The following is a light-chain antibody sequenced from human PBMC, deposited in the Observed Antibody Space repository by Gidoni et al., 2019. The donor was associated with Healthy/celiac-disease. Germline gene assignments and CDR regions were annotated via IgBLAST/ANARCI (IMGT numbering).Light chain of an antibody. CDR2: KAS. CDR3: QQYNSYSRT. V-gene: IGKV1-5*03. J-gene: IGKJ2*01. CDR1: QSISSL. Sequence: DIQMTQSPPTLFASVGHRVTITCRASQSISSLLVWYQQKPGKAPKLLIYKASSLESAVPSRLSGSGSGTEFTLTISSLQPDDFATYYCQQYNSYSRTFGQGTKLEIK.